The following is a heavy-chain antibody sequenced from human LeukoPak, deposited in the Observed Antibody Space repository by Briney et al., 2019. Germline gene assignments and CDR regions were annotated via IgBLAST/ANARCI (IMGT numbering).Heavy chain of an antibody. J-gene: IGHJ4*02. CDR1: GFTFSSFA. CDR2: ISYDGNNK. V-gene: IGHV3-30-3*01. D-gene: IGHD6-13*01. CDR3: ASEGYTGAWYYFEK. Sequence: GGSLRLSCAASGFTFSSFAMHWVRQAPGKGLEWVGLISYDGNNKYYADSVKGRFTISRDNSKNTMYLQMNSLRAGDTAVYYCASEGYTGAWYYFEKWGQGTLVTVSS.